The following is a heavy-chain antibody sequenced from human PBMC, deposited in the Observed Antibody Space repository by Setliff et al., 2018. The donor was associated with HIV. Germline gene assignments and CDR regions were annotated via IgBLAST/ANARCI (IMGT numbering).Heavy chain of an antibody. J-gene: IGHJ6*02. V-gene: IGHV4-34*01. D-gene: IGHD2-8*01. CDR2: ITDDGTA. CDR1: GGSLTNYY. Sequence: SETLSLTCAVYGGSLTNYYWSWIRQSPGKGLEWIGEITDDGTATYTSSLKSRVTISLDTSKKQLSLKVSSVTAADTAIYYCARGRSCESDWCWLYYNYYYGMDVWAQGTAVTVSS. CDR3: ARGRSCESDWCWLYYNYYYGMDV.